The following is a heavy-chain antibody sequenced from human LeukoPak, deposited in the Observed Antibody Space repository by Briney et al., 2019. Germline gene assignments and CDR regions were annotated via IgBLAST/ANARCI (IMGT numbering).Heavy chain of an antibody. J-gene: IGHJ6*02. CDR3: ARGLHYNILTGGMDI. D-gene: IGHD3-9*01. Sequence: SETLSLTCAVYGGSFSGHYWSWIRQPPGKGLEWIGEINHSGSTNYNPSLKSRVTISVDTSKNQFSLNLRSVTAADTAVYYCARGLHYNILTGGMDIWGQGTTVIVSS. V-gene: IGHV4-34*01. CDR2: INHSGST. CDR1: GGSFSGHY.